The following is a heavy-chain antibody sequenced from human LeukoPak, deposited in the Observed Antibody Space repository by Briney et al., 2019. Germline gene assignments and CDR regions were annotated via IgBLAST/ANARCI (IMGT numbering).Heavy chain of an antibody. CDR3: ARGGAVAATWLEF. D-gene: IGHD6-19*01. CDR2: IYPGDSDT. V-gene: IGHV5-51*01. Sequence: GESLKISCKGSGYTFTNYWIGWVRQMPGKGLEWMGIIYPGDSDTRYSPSFQGQVTISADKSISTAYLQWSSLKASDTAMYYCARGGAVAATWLEFWGQGTLVTVSS. J-gene: IGHJ4*02. CDR1: GYTFTNYW.